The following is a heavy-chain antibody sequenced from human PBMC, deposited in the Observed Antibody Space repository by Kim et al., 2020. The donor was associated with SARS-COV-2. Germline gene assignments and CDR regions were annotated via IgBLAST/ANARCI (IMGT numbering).Heavy chain of an antibody. D-gene: IGHD3-3*01. J-gene: IGHJ6*02. CDR2: IYYSGST. CDR3: ARVQTHYDGQGGFFWSGYYLHDYYYGMDV. CDR1: GGSISSYY. Sequence: SETLSLTCTVSGGSISSYYWSWIRQPPGKGLEWIGYIYYSGSTNYNPSLKSRVTISVDTSKNQFSLKLSSVTAADTAVYYCARVQTHYDGQGGFFWSGYYLHDYYYGMDVWGQGTTVTVSS. V-gene: IGHV4-59*13.